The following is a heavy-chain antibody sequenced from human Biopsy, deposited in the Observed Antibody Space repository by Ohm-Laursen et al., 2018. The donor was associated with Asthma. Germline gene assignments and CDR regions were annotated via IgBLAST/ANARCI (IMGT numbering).Heavy chain of an antibody. J-gene: IGHJ6*02. V-gene: IGHV1-18*01. D-gene: IGHD3-10*01. CDR3: ARAVDYSHYYGIDV. CDR2: ISVYNGNT. Sequence: SSVKVSCKSSGYTFNSAGITWVRQAPGQGLEWMGWISVYNGNTKVAQKLQDRVTMITDTSTSTAYLELRSLKSDDTAVYFCARAVDYSHYYGIDVWGQGTTVTVS. CDR1: GYTFNSAG.